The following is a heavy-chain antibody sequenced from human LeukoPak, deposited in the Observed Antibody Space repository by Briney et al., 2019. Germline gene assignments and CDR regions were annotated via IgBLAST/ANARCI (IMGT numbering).Heavy chain of an antibody. CDR2: SYSGGST. J-gene: IGHJ4*02. V-gene: IGHV3-53*01. D-gene: IGHD2-8*02. CDR3: ASRHCSGENCYAGPLDF. CDR1: AFSDKSNY. Sequence: PGGSLRLSCVASAFSDKSNYMSWVRQAPGKGLEWVSVSYSGGSTYYEDSVKGRFTVSGDVSKNTLYLQMNNLRGEDTAVYYCASRHCSGENCYAGPLDFWGQGIQVTVSS.